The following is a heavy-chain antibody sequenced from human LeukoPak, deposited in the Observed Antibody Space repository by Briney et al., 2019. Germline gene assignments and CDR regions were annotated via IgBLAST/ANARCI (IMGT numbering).Heavy chain of an antibody. CDR3: ARDRRGEKDFDV. CDR1: GFSFSNYA. J-gene: IGHJ3*01. CDR2: ISHSGDEI. V-gene: IGHV3-23*01. Sequence: PGGSLRLSCAASGFSFSNYAMIWARQAPGKGLEWVSRISHSGDEIHYADSAKGRFTISRHNSKNTVYLQMDNLRPEDTAVYYCARDRRGEKDFDVWGPGTMVTVSS.